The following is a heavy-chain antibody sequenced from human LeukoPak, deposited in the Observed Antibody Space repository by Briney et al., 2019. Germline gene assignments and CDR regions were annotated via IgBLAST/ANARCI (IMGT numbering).Heavy chain of an antibody. CDR3: AKVGITYYDILTGPQDY. Sequence: GGSLRLSCAASGFTFSSYAMSWVRQAPGKGLEWVSAISGSGGSTYYADSVKGRFTISRDNSKNTLYLQMNSLRAEDTAVYYCAKVGITYYDILTGPQDYWGQGTLVTVSS. V-gene: IGHV3-23*01. D-gene: IGHD3-9*01. J-gene: IGHJ4*02. CDR2: ISGSGGST. CDR1: GFTFSSYA.